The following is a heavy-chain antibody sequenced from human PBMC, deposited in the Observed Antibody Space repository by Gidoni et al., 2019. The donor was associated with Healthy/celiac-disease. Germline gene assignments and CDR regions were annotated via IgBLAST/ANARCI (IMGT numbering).Heavy chain of an antibody. D-gene: IGHD3-16*01. CDR2: ISYDGSNK. V-gene: IGHV3-30*18. CDR3: AKADYGDYFGY. J-gene: IGHJ4*02. Sequence: QVQLVESGGGVVQPGRSLRLSCAASGFTFSSYGMHWVRQAPGKGLEWVAVISYDGSNKYYADSVKGRFTISRDNSKNTLYLQMNSLRAEDTAVYYCAKADYGDYFGYWGQGTLVTVSS. CDR1: GFTFSSYG.